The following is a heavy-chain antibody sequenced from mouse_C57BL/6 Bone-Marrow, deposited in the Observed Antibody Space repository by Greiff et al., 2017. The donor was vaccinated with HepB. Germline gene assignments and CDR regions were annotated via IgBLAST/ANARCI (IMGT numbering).Heavy chain of an antibody. V-gene: IGHV14-4*01. CDR1: GFNIKDDY. CDR3: KGYYGSSYGAMDY. CDR2: IDPENGDT. J-gene: IGHJ4*01. D-gene: IGHD1-1*01. Sequence: VHVKQSGAELVRPGASVKLSCTASGFNIKDDYMHWVKQRPEQGLEWIGWIDPENGDTEYASKFQGKATITADTSSNTAYLQLSSLTSEDTAVYYCKGYYGSSYGAMDYWGQGTSVTVSS.